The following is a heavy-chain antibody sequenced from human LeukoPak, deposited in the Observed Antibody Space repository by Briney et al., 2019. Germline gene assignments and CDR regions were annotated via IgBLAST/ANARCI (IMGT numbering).Heavy chain of an antibody. CDR2: IYNSGTT. CDR1: GGSISSHY. V-gene: IGHV4-59*11. CDR3: ARHRQIAARPTWDYYMDV. J-gene: IGHJ6*03. D-gene: IGHD6-6*01. Sequence: PSETLSLTCTVSGGSISSHYWTWIRQPPGKGLEWIGYIYNSGTTNYNPSLKSRVTISVDTSKNQFSLKLSSVTAADTAVYYCARHRQIAARPTWDYYMDVWGKGTTVTVSS.